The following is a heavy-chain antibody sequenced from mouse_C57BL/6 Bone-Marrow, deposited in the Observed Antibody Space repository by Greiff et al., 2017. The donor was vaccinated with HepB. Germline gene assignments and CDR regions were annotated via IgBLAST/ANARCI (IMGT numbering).Heavy chain of an antibody. Sequence: VQLQQSGAELARPGASVKMSCKASGYTFTSYTMHWVKQRPGQGLEWIGYINPSSGYTKYNQKFKDKATLTADKSSSTAYMQLSSLTSEDSAVYYCAYDYDVGSPFVYWGQGTLVTVSA. CDR1: GYTFTSYT. V-gene: IGHV1-4*01. CDR2: INPSSGYT. CDR3: AYDYDVGSPFVY. J-gene: IGHJ3*01. D-gene: IGHD2-4*01.